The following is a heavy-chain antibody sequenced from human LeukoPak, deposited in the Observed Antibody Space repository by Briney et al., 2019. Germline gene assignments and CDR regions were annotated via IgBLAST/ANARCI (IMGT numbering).Heavy chain of an antibody. CDR1: GGSISSGAYW. Sequence: LQTLCVTCTVAGGSISSGAYWWTWIRQDPVKGLEWIGYIYYSGNTYYNPSLRSRVNISVDTSKNQFSLNVRSVTAADTAVYFCARGHSTSSPYFCNGMDVWGQGTTVTVSS. CDR3: ARGHSTSSPYFCNGMDV. CDR2: IYYSGNT. D-gene: IGHD6-6*01. V-gene: IGHV4-31*03. J-gene: IGHJ6*02.